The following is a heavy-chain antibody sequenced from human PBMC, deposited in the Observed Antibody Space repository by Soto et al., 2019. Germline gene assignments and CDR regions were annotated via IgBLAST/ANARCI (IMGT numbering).Heavy chain of an antibody. D-gene: IGHD4-4*01. CDR1: GFPLTTYW. CDR3: ARDQQYYFDY. Sequence: LRLSCAASGFPLTTYWMHWVRQAPGKGLVWVSRINSDGSTTGYADSVKGRFTISRDNAKNTLYLQMNSLRAEDTAVYYCARDQQYYFDYWGQGTLVTVSS. J-gene: IGHJ4*02. CDR2: INSDGSTT. V-gene: IGHV3-74*01.